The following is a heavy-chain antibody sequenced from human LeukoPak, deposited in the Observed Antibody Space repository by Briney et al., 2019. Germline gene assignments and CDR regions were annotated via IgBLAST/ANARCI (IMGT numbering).Heavy chain of an antibody. CDR2: VSYDGSYK. CDR1: GLTFSKFA. V-gene: IGHV3-30*04. CDR3: ARAPGSGAAYYFDY. D-gene: IGHD3-10*01. J-gene: IGHJ4*02. Sequence: PGSSLRLFCAAAGLTFSKFAMHWVRQAPGKGLEWVADVSYDGSYKYYADSVEDRFTISRDNSKYTLYLPMTSLRAEDTAVYYCARAPGSGAAYYFDYWGQGTLVTVSS.